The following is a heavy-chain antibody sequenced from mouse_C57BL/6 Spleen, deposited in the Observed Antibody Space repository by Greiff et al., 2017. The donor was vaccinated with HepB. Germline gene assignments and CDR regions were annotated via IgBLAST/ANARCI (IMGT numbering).Heavy chain of an antibody. D-gene: IGHD2-4*01. CDR3: TTSYDYDEGTYWYFDV. Sequence: VQLQQSGAELVRPGASVKLSCTASGFNIKDDYMHWVKQRPEQGLEWIGWIDPENGDTEYASKFQGKATITADTSSNTAYLQLSSLTSEDTAVYYCTTSYDYDEGTYWYFDVWGTGTTVTVSS. J-gene: IGHJ1*03. CDR2: IDPENGDT. CDR1: GFNIKDDY. V-gene: IGHV14-4*01.